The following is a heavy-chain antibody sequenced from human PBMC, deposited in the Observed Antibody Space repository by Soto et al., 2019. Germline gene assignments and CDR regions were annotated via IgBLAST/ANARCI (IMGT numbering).Heavy chain of an antibody. D-gene: IGHD3-10*01. CDR1: GGTFSSYA. CDR3: ARDKGVITMVRGPTYGMDV. Sequence: QVQLVQSGAEVKKPGSSVKVSCKASGGTFSSYAISWVRQAPGQGLEGMGGIIPIFGTANYAQKIQGRVTITADESTSTAYMELSSLRYEDTAVYYCARDKGVITMVRGPTYGMDVWGQGTTVTVSS. J-gene: IGHJ6*02. V-gene: IGHV1-69*01. CDR2: IIPIFGTA.